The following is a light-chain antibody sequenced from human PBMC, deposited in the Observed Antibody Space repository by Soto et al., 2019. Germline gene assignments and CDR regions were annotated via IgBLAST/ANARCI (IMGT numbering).Light chain of an antibody. CDR3: SSYTSSSTPHYV. CDR2: EVS. J-gene: IGLJ1*01. CDR1: SSDVGGYNY. Sequence: QSVLTQPASVSGSPGQSITISCTGTSSDVGGYNYVSWYQQHPGKAPKLMIYEVSNRPSGVSNRFSGSKSGKTASRTISGRQAEDEADYYCSSYTSSSTPHYVFGTGTKLTVL. V-gene: IGLV2-14*01.